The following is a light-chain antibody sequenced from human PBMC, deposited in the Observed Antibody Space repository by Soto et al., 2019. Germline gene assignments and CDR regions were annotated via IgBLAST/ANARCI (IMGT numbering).Light chain of an antibody. V-gene: IGKV3-15*01. J-gene: IGKJ1*01. CDR3: QQYNNWPPWT. CDR1: QSVSNN. CDR2: DAS. Sequence: ILMTQSPATLSVSPGERATRSCRASQSVSNNIAWYQQKPGQAPRLLIYDASTRATGIPARFSGSGSGTEFTLTISGLQSEDFAVYYCQQYNNWPPWTFGQGTKVEIK.